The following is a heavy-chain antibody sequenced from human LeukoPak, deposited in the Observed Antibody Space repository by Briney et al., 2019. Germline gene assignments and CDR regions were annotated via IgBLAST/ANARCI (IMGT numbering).Heavy chain of an antibody. J-gene: IGHJ4*02. CDR1: GFTFSSYG. CDR3: ARGDYVWGSYRYTSFDY. D-gene: IGHD3-16*02. V-gene: IGHV3-30*03. CDR2: ISYDGSNK. Sequence: GGSLRLSCAASGFTFSSYGMHWVRQAPGKGLEWVAVISYDGSNKYYADSVKGRFTISRDNSKNTLYLQMNSLRAEDTAVYYCARGDYVWGSYRYTSFDYWGQGTLVTGSS.